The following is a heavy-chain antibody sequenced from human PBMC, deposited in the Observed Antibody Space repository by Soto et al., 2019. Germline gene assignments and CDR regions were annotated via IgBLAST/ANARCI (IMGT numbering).Heavy chain of an antibody. CDR1: AGSIISGGYY. J-gene: IGHJ3*02. CDR2: IYYSGST. Sequence: SETLSLTCTVSAGSIISGGYYWSWIRQHPGKGLEWIGYIYYSGSTNYNPSLKSRVTISVDTSKNQFSLKLSSVTAADTAVYYCARQKMGYDAFDIWGQGTIVTVSS. D-gene: IGHD2-8*01. V-gene: IGHV4-61*08. CDR3: ARQKMGYDAFDI.